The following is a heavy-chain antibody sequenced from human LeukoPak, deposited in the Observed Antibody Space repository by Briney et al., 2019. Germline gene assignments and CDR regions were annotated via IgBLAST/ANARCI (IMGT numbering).Heavy chain of an antibody. D-gene: IGHD6-19*01. CDR2: ISWDGGST. J-gene: IGHJ6*02. CDR1: GFTFDDYT. V-gene: IGHV3-43*01. CDR3: AKDIAVTGTEDLYGMDV. Sequence: GGSLRLSCAASGFTFDDYTMHWVRQAPGKGLEWVSLISWDGGSTHYADSVKGLFTISRDNSKNSLYLQMNSLRTEDTALYYCAKDIAVTGTEDLYGMDVWGQGTTVTVSS.